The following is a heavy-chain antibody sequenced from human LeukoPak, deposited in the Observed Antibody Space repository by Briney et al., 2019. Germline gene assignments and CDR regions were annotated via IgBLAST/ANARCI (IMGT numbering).Heavy chain of an antibody. CDR3: ARGGLRVQLWAPFDY. D-gene: IGHD5-18*01. J-gene: IGHJ4*02. CDR2: ISAYNGNT. CDR1: GYTFTSYA. Sequence: ASVKVSCKASGYTFTSYAIHWGPQAPGERLGWIGWISAYNGNTNYAQKLQGRVTMTTDTSTSTAYMELRSLRSDDTAVYYCARGGLRVQLWAPFDYWGQGTLVTVSS. V-gene: IGHV1-18*01.